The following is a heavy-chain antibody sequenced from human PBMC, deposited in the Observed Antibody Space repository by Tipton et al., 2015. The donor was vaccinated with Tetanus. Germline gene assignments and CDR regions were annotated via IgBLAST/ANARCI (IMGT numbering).Heavy chain of an antibody. Sequence: SLRLSCAAFGFIFSSYGIHWVRQAPGKGLEWVAVSWYDGTDKYYADSMKGRFTISRDNSKNTLYLQMNSLRAEDTAVYYCAREADCSGGSCFSGDFDNWGQGTQVTVSS. J-gene: IGHJ4*02. D-gene: IGHD2-15*01. V-gene: IGHV3-33*01. CDR2: SWYDGTDK. CDR1: GFIFSSYG. CDR3: AREADCSGGSCFSGDFDN.